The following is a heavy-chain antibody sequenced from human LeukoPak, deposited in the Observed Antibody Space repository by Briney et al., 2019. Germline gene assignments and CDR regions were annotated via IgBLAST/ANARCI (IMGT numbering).Heavy chain of an antibody. CDR2: ISSSSSYI. J-gene: IGHJ6*02. CDR3: ARGGSSVNYGMDV. Sequence: GGSLRLSCAASGFTFSSYSMNWVRQAPGKGLEWVSSISSSSSYIYYADSVKGRFTISRDNAKNSLYLQMNSLRAEGTAVYYCARGGSSVNYGMDVWGQGTTVTVSS. CDR1: GFTFSSYS. D-gene: IGHD6-6*01. V-gene: IGHV3-21*01.